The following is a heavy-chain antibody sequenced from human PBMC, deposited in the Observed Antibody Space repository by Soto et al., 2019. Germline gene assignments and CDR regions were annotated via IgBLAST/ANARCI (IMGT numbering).Heavy chain of an antibody. D-gene: IGHD6-6*01. V-gene: IGHV3-23*01. J-gene: IGHJ1*01. Sequence: PGGSLRLSCAASGFTFSSYAMSWVRQAPGKGLEWVSAISGSGGSTYYADSVKGRFTISRDNSKNTLCLQMNSLRAEDTAVYYCAKDVEYSSFHQHWGQGTLVTVSS. CDR3: AKDVEYSSFHQH. CDR2: ISGSGGST. CDR1: GFTFSSYA.